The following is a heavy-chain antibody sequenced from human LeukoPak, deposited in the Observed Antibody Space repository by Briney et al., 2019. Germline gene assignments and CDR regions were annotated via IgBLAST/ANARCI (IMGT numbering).Heavy chain of an antibody. CDR3: ARDPGRSGWDY. V-gene: IGHV3-7*01. Sequence: GGSLRLSCAASGFTFTNYWMSWVRQPPGKGLEWVANIRHDESEIYYVDSVKGRFTISRDNAKDSLFLQMNSLRAEDTAVYYCARDPGRSGWDYLGQGALVTVSS. D-gene: IGHD6-19*01. CDR2: IRHDESEI. J-gene: IGHJ4*02. CDR1: GFTFTNYW.